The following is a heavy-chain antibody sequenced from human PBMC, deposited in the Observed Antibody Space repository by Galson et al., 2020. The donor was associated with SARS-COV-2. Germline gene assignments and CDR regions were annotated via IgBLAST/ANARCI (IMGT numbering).Heavy chain of an antibody. J-gene: IGHJ4*02. CDR1: GFTCSSYA. V-gene: IGHV3-23*01. D-gene: IGHD3-22*01. CDR2: SSGSGGST. Sequence: TGGSLRLSCAASGFTCSSYAMSWVRQAPGKGLEGVSASSGSGGSTYYADSVKGRFTISRDNSKNTLYLQMNSLRAEDTAVYYCAKDLGGYLDYWGQGTLVTVSS. CDR3: AKDLGGYLDY.